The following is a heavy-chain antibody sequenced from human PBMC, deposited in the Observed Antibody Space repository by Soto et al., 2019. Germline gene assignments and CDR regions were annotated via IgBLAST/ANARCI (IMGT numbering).Heavy chain of an antibody. D-gene: IGHD3-3*01. CDR1: GFTFSSYA. J-gene: IGHJ3*02. CDR2: ISYDGSNK. Sequence: PGGSLRLSCAASGFTFSSYAMHWVRQAPGKGLEWVAVISYDGSNKYYADSVKGRFTISRDNSKNTLYLQMNSLRAEDTAVYYCARDPEPDDFWSGYSAFDIWGQGTMVTVSS. V-gene: IGHV3-30-3*01. CDR3: ARDPEPDDFWSGYSAFDI.